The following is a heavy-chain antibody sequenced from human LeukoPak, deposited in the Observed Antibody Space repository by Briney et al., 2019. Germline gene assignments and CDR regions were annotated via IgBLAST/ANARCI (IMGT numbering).Heavy chain of an antibody. J-gene: IGHJ4*02. Sequence: GGSLRLSCGASGFTFSSYAMSWVRQAPGKGLEWVSVISGSGGNTYYADSVKGRFTISRDKSKNTLYLQMNSLRAEDTAVYYCAKENTKMSFRPGEATVTKGYFDYWGQGTLVTVSS. CDR1: GFTFSSYA. CDR2: ISGSGGNT. D-gene: IGHD4-17*01. V-gene: IGHV3-23*01. CDR3: AKENTKMSFRPGEATVTKGYFDY.